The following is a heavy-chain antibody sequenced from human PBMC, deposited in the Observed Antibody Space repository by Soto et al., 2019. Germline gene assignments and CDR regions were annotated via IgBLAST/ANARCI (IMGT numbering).Heavy chain of an antibody. CDR1: GDSISSGNIY. D-gene: IGHD3-10*01. CDR2: IYYTGST. Sequence: TSETLSLTCTVSGDSISSGNIYWSWVRQPPEKGLEWIGYIYYTGSTYYNPSLKSRVTLTVNTSKNQFSLTVTSVTAADTAVYYCARVTMVRGIMADYWGQGTLVTVSS. J-gene: IGHJ4*02. V-gene: IGHV4-30-4*01. CDR3: ARVTMVRGIMADY.